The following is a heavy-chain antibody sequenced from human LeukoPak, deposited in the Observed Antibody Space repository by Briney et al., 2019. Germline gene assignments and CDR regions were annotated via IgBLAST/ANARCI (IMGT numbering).Heavy chain of an antibody. CDR3: ARDSCSLTMCFGFFDN. V-gene: IGHV3-53*01. J-gene: IGHJ4*02. CDR1: GFSVSSNF. D-gene: IGHD2-2*01. CDR2: IDRGDNT. Sequence: GGSLRLSCVASGFSVSSNFMSWVRQAPGKGLEWVSLIDRGDNTYYADSVKGRFTISRDTSKNALYLQMNSLKAEDTAVDYCARDSCSLTMCFGFFDNWGQGSLVSVSS.